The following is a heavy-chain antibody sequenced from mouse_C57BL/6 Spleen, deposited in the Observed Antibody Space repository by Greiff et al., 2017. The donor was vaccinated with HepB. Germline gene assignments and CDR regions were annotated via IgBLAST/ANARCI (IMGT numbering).Heavy chain of an antibody. CDR3: ARWAYGSSLYYFDY. D-gene: IGHD1-1*01. V-gene: IGHV1-52*01. CDR2: IDPSDSET. J-gene: IGHJ2*01. Sequence: QVQLQQPGAELVRPGSSVKLSCKASGYTFTSYWMHWVKQRPIQGLEWIGNIDPSDSETHYNQKFKDKATLTVDKSSSTAYMQLSSLTSEDSAVYYCARWAYGSSLYYFDYWGQGTTLTVSS. CDR1: GYTFTSYW.